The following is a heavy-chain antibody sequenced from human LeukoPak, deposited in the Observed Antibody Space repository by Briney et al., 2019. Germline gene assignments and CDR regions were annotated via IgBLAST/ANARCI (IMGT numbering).Heavy chain of an antibody. J-gene: IGHJ4*02. D-gene: IGHD5-12*01. CDR3: ARGGGYEYFDY. CDR1: GGSISSSSYY. Sequence: SETLSLTCTVSGGSISSSSYYWGWIRQPPGKGLEWIGSIYYSGSTYYNPSLKSRVTISVDTSKNQFSLKLSSVTAADTAVYYCARGGGYEYFDYWGQGTLVTVSS. CDR2: IYYSGST. V-gene: IGHV4-39*01.